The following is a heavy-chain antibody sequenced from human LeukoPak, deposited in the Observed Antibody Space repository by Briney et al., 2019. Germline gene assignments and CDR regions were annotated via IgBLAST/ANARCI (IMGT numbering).Heavy chain of an antibody. Sequence: SETLSLTCAVYGGSFSGFYWSWVRQPPGKGLEWIGEIHPSGRTNYSPSLKSRVTMSADMSKNQFSLKLTSVTAADTAVYYCARGTDRSKVGYWGQGTLVTVSS. CDR2: IHPSGRT. CDR3: ARGTDRSKVGY. D-gene: IGHD3-22*01. V-gene: IGHV4-34*01. J-gene: IGHJ4*02. CDR1: GGSFSGFY.